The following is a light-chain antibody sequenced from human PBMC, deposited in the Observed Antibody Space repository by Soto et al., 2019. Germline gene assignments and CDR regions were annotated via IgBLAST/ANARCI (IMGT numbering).Light chain of an antibody. V-gene: IGKV3D-20*01. CDR1: QSVSNTY. Sequence: EIVLTQSPATLSLSPGERATLSCGASQSVSNTYLAWYQHKPGLAPRLLIYDASSRATGIPDRFSGGGSGTDFTLTISRLEPEDFAVYYCQHYGSSPPITFGQGTRLEIK. CDR2: DAS. CDR3: QHYGSSPPIT. J-gene: IGKJ5*01.